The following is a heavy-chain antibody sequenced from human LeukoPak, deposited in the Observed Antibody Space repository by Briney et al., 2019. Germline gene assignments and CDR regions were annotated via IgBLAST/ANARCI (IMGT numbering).Heavy chain of an antibody. CDR3: AKDTQRGSYGY. Sequence: GGSLRLSCAASGFTFSIYAMSWVRQAPGKGLEWVSDIDGSGVTTYYADSVKGRFTISRDNSKNTLYLQVNSLRAEDTAVYYCAKDTQRGSYGYWGQGTLVTVSS. CDR1: GFTFSIYA. D-gene: IGHD1-26*01. CDR2: IDGSGVTT. V-gene: IGHV3-23*01. J-gene: IGHJ4*02.